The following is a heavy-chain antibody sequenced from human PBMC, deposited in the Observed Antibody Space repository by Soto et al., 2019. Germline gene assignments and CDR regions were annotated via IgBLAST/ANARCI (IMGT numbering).Heavy chain of an antibody. D-gene: IGHD4-4*01. CDR1: GFTFSSYN. CDR2: IGPGGSHR. Sequence: GGSLRLSCVASGFTFSSYNMNWVRQAPGEGLQWVSSIGPGGSHRFYSDSVNGRFTISRDNAKNSLYLQMNSLRAEDTAVYYCARDGYSLYDVWGRGTRATVSS. J-gene: IGHJ2*01. V-gene: IGHV3-21*01. CDR3: ARDGYSLYDV.